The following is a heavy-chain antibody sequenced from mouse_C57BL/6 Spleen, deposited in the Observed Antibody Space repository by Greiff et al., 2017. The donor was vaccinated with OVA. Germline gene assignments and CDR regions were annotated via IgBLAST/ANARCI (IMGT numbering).Heavy chain of an antibody. V-gene: IGHV1-69*01. J-gene: IGHJ2*01. CDR1: GYTFTSYW. CDR3: ARAEYGNYYFDY. Sequence: VQLQQSGAELVMPGASVKLSCKASGYTFTSYWMHWVKQRPGQGLEWIGEIDPSDSYTNYNQKFKGKSTLTVDKSSSTAYMQLSSLTSEDSAVYYCARAEYGNYYFDYWGQGTTLTVSS. D-gene: IGHD2-10*02. CDR2: IDPSDSYT.